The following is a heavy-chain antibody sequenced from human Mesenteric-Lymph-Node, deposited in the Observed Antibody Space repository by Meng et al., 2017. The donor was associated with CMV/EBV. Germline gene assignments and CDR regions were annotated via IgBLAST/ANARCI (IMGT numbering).Heavy chain of an antibody. CDR3: ARERRGGSGFDY. J-gene: IGHJ4*02. D-gene: IGHD2-15*01. CDR2: ISGSGGNT. V-gene: IGHV3-23*01. CDR1: GFTFDSYT. Sequence: GESLKISCAASGFTFDSYTMTWVRQAPGKGLEWVSSISGSGGNTEYADSVKGRFTISRDNARNSLYVQMNSLRAEDMAVYYCARERRGGSGFDYWGQGTLVTVSS.